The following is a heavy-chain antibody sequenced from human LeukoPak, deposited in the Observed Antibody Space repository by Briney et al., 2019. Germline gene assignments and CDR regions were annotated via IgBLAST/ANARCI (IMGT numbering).Heavy chain of an antibody. CDR1: GGSISSSSYY. J-gene: IGHJ4*02. Sequence: SETLSLTCTVSGGSISSSSYYWGWIRQPPAKGLEWIGSIYYSGSTYYNPSLKSRVTISVDTSKNQFSLKLSSVTAADTAVYYCARHGIAVAGIVDYWGQGTLVTVSS. V-gene: IGHV4-39*01. CDR3: ARHGIAVAGIVDY. D-gene: IGHD6-19*01. CDR2: IYYSGST.